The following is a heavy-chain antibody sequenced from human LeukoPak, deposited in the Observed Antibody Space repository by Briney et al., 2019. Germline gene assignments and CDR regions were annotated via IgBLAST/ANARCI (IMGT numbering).Heavy chain of an antibody. J-gene: IGHJ3*02. Sequence: GGSLRLSCAASGFTFDDYAMHWVRQTPGKGLEWVSGISWNSGSIGYADSVKGRFTISRDNAKNSLYLQMNSLRAEDTAVYYCAREYSSSWYEYAFDIWGQGTMVTVSS. CDR2: ISWNSGSI. V-gene: IGHV3-9*01. D-gene: IGHD6-13*01. CDR1: GFTFDDYA. CDR3: AREYSSSWYEYAFDI.